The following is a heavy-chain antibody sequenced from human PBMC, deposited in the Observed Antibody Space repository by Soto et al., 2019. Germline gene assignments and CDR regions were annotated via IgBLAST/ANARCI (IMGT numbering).Heavy chain of an antibody. Sequence: GGSLRLSCAASGFTFSSYGMHWVRQAPGKGLEWVAVISYDGSNKYYADSVKGRFTISRDNSKNTLYLQMNSLRVEDTAVYYCVKDRFVNYWGQGALVTVSS. CDR2: ISYDGSNK. CDR1: GFTFSSYG. D-gene: IGHD3-3*01. CDR3: VKDRFVNY. J-gene: IGHJ4*02. V-gene: IGHV3-30*18.